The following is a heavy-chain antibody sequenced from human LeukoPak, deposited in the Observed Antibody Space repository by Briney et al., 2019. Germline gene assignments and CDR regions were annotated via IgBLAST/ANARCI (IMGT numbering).Heavy chain of an antibody. CDR3: ARASSSGWSFDY. CDR1: GGTFSSYA. Sequence: SVKVSCKASGGTFSSYAISWVRQAPGQWLEWMGRIIPIFGTANYAQKFQGRVTVTTDESTSTAYMELSSLRSEDTAVYYCARASSSGWSFDYWGQGTLVTVSS. V-gene: IGHV1-69*05. CDR2: IIPIFGTA. D-gene: IGHD6-19*01. J-gene: IGHJ4*02.